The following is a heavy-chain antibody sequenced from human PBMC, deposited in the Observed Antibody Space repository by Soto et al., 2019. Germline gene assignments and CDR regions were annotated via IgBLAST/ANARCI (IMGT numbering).Heavy chain of an antibody. CDR1: GYTFTDYY. Sequence: ASVKVSCKASGYTFTDYYMHWVRQSPGQGLEWMGWISSYHGVTHYAPKFQGRVTMTRDTSINSAFMELSRLRSDDSAIYYCARDLVHDSGSSYPYWGRGT. CDR2: ISSYHGVT. J-gene: IGHJ4*02. D-gene: IGHD3-10*01. CDR3: ARDLVHDSGSSYPY. V-gene: IGHV1-2*02.